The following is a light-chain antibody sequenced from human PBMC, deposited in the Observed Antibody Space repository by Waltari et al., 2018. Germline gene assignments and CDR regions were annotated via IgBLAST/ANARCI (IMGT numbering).Light chain of an antibody. CDR2: AAS. J-gene: IGKJ3*01. Sequence: DIQMTQSPSSLSASVGDRVTITFRPSQSISNYLNWYQQKPGKDPKLLIYAASNLETRVPSRFSGSGSGTDFTVTISSLQPEDIATYYCQQHDNLPLTFGPGTKVEIK. V-gene: IGKV1-33*01. CDR3: QQHDNLPLT. CDR1: QSISNY.